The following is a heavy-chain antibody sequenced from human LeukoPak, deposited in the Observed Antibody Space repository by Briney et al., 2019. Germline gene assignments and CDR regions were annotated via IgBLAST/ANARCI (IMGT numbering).Heavy chain of an antibody. D-gene: IGHD4-23*01. CDR1: GFTFSSYA. Sequence: GASLRLSCAASGFTFSSYAMSWVRQAPGKGLEWVSGISGSGVSTYYADSVKGQFTISRDNSKNTVCLQMNSLRAEDTAIYFCAKGGLGGTAVVTMDSWGQGTLVTVSS. J-gene: IGHJ4*02. V-gene: IGHV3-23*01. CDR2: ISGSGVST. CDR3: AKGGLGGTAVVTMDS.